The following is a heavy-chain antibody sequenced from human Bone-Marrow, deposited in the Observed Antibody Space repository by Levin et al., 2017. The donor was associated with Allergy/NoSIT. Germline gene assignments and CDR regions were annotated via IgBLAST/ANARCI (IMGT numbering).Heavy chain of an antibody. CDR1: GFTFSSEG. CDR3: ARAARIAARRGWFDT. CDR2: IWYDGSNK. J-gene: IGHJ5*02. D-gene: IGHD6-6*01. Sequence: GGSLRLSCAASGFTFSSEGMHWVRQAPGKGLEWVAVIWYDGSNKYYADSVKGRFTISRDNSKNTLYLQMNSLRAEDTAVYYCARAARIAARRGWFDTWGQGTLVTVSS. V-gene: IGHV3-33*01.